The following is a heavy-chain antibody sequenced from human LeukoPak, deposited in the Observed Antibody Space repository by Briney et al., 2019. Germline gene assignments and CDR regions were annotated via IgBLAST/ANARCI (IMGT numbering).Heavy chain of an antibody. CDR2: INPNTGGT. V-gene: IGHV1-2*06. D-gene: IGHD6-19*01. CDR3: ASYPRYSSSPPFDY. J-gene: IGHJ4*02. Sequence: GASVKVSCKASGYTFTGYYMHWVRQAPGQGLEWMGRINPNTGGTNYAQKFQGRVTMTRDTTISTAYMELSRLTSDDTAIYYCASYPRYSSSPPFDYWGQGTLVTVSS. CDR1: GYTFTGYY.